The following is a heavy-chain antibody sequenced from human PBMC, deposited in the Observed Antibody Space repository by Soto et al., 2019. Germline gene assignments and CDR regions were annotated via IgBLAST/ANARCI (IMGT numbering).Heavy chain of an antibody. CDR2: IFHSGGT. V-gene: IGHV4-4*02. CDR1: GGSITITNW. J-gene: IGHJ6*02. Sequence: QVHLQESGPGLVKPSGTLSLTCAVSGGSITITNWWNWVRQPPGKGLEWIGEIFHSGGTNYNPSLTIRVTMSVDKSKNQFSLNLSSVTAADTAMYYCATRTYYGDRCMDVWGQGTTVTVSS. D-gene: IGHD4-17*01. CDR3: ATRTYYGDRCMDV.